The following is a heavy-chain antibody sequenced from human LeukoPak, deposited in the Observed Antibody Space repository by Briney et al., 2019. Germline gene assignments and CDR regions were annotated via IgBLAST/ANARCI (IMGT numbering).Heavy chain of an antibody. Sequence: PGGSLRLSCVASGFTFSNYWMRWVRQAPGKGLEWVADMKSDGSEKNYAQSVNGRFTISRDNAKSSLFLQMNSLRAEDTGFCYCARGGLYSFDSWGQGTLVTVSS. CDR3: ARGGLYSFDS. CDR2: MKSDGSEK. J-gene: IGHJ4*02. D-gene: IGHD2-21*01. CDR1: GFTFSNYW. V-gene: IGHV3-7*01.